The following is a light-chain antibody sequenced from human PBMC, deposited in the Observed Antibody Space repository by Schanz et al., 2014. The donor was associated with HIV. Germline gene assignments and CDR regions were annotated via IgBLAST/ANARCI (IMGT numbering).Light chain of an antibody. CDR3: SSYTSSSTLDVV. CDR1: SSDVGGYKF. V-gene: IGLV2-14*01. CDR2: EVN. Sequence: QSVLTQPASLSGSPGQSITISCTGTSSDVGGYKFVSWYQQHPGKAPKLMIYEVNQRPSGVPDRFSGSKSGNTASLTVSGLQAEDEADYYCSSYTSSSTLDVVFGGGTKLTVL. J-gene: IGLJ2*01.